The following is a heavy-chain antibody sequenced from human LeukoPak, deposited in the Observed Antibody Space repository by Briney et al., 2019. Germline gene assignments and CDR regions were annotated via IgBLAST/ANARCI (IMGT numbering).Heavy chain of an antibody. D-gene: IGHD4-17*01. CDR3: ARASHYGDYGVNAFDI. Sequence: SETLSLTCTVSGYSISSGYYWGWIRQPPGEGLEWIGSIFRSGTTYYNPSLRSRVTISVDTSKNQFSLKLSSVTAADTAVYYCARASHYGDYGVNAFDIWGQGTMVTVSS. CDR1: GYSISSGYY. V-gene: IGHV4-38-2*02. J-gene: IGHJ3*02. CDR2: IFRSGTT.